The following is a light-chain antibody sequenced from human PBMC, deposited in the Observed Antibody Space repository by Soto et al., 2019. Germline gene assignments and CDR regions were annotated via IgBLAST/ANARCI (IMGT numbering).Light chain of an antibody. V-gene: IGKV3-20*01. CDR3: HRYGDSPLT. CDR1: QAVNTR. Sequence: EIVLTQSPATLSSFPGDRVTLSCRASQAVNTRLAWYQHKPGQAPRLLIHDASSRATGIPDRFSGSGSGTDFTLTISRLEPEDFALYFCHRYGDSPLTFGGGTKVDI. J-gene: IGKJ4*01. CDR2: DAS.